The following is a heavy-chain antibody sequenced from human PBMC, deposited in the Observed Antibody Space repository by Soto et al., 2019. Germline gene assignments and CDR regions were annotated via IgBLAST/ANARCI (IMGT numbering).Heavy chain of an antibody. CDR1: GFTFSSYA. V-gene: IGHV3-23*01. CDR2: ISGSGGST. J-gene: IGHJ4*02. CDR3: AKDKDIVVVPAATWGGYFDY. D-gene: IGHD2-2*01. Sequence: GGSLRLSCAASGFTFSSYAMSWVRQAPGKGLEWVSAISGSGGSTYYADSVKGRFTISRDNSKNTLYLQMNSLRAEDTAVYYCAKDKDIVVVPAATWGGYFDYWGQGTLVTVSS.